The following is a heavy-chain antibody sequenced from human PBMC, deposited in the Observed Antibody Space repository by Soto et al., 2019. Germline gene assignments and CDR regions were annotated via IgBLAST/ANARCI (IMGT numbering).Heavy chain of an antibody. CDR1: GGSFSGYY. CDR2: INHSGST. J-gene: IGHJ5*02. Sequence: SETLSLTCAVYGGSFSGYYWSWIRQPPGKGLEWIGEINHSGSTNYNPSLKSRVTISVDTSKNQFSLKLSSVTAADTAVYYCAREILSRGIVVVPAAKRRNNWFDPWGQGTLVTVSS. V-gene: IGHV4-34*01. CDR3: AREILSRGIVVVPAAKRRNNWFDP. D-gene: IGHD2-2*01.